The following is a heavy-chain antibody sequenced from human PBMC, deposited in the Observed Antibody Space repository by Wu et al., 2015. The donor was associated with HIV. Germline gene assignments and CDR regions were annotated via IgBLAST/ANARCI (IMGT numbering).Heavy chain of an antibody. CDR1: GYTFTNYG. CDR2: ISAYNGNT. D-gene: IGHD2-15*01. Sequence: QVQLVQSGAEVKKPGASVKVSCKASGYTFTNYGLSWVRQAPGQGLEWMGWISAYNGNTNYAQKLQGRVTMTTDTSTTTAYMELRSLRSDDTAVYYCARDQGVYSEPTYAMDVVGPRDHGHRLL. CDR3: ARDQGVYSEPTYAMDV. V-gene: IGHV1-18*01. J-gene: IGHJ6*02.